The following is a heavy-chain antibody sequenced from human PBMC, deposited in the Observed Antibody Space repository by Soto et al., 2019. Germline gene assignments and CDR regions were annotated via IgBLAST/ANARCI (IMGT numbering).Heavy chain of an antibody. CDR2: INDGGIT. CDR1: GGSFTGYF. Sequence: QAQLQQSGAGLLKPSETLSLTCTVSGGSFTGYFYSWIRQPPGKGLEWIGEINDGGITKYNPSLKSRVTMSADTAKKQFSLRLTSLPVADTAVYYCAPTPRLLVPWGQGSPVFVSS. D-gene: IGHD2-8*02. CDR3: APTPRLLVP. J-gene: IGHJ5*02. V-gene: IGHV4-34*02.